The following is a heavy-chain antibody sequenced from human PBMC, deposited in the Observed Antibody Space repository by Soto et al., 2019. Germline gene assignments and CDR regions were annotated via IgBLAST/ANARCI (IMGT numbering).Heavy chain of an antibody. D-gene: IGHD3-3*01. Sequence: GGSLRLSCAASGYTFSDYYMSWIRQAPGKGLEWISYIDTSGTKIYYADSVKGRFTITRNNAKNSLYLEMNSLRDEDTAVYYCASHYDMWSGYLSPVDYWGQGTLVTVSS. CDR2: IDTSGTKI. J-gene: IGHJ4*02. CDR3: ASHYDMWSGYLSPVDY. CDR1: GYTFSDYY. V-gene: IGHV3-11*01.